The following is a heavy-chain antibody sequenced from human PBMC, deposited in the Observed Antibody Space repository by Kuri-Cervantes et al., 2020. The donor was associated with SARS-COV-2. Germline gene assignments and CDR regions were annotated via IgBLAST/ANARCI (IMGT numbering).Heavy chain of an antibody. CDR2: IHYDGTNT. V-gene: IGHV3-30*02. D-gene: IGHD2-8*02. J-gene: IGHJ4*02. Sequence: GGSLRLSCAASGFTFKTYGMHWVRQAPGKGLEWVALIHYDGTNTYYAVSVRGRFTISRDNLNNILYLHMNSLRTEDTAVYFCAKDLRTPGAGPDYWGQGTLVTVSS. CDR3: AKDLRTPGAGPDY. CDR1: GFTFKTYG.